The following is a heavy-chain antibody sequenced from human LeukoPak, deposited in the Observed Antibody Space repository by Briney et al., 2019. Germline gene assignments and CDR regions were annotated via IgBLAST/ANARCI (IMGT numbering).Heavy chain of an antibody. CDR1: GFTFSSYW. D-gene: IGHD3-10*01. CDR2: IKQDGSEK. J-gene: IGHJ4*02. V-gene: IGHV3-7*01. Sequence: GGSLRLSCAASGFTFSSYWMSWVRQAPGKGLEWVANIKQDGSEKYYVDSVKGRFTISRDNAKNSLYLQMNSLRAEDTAVYYCARELTLLWFGGFDYWGQGTLVTVSS. CDR3: ARELTLLWFGGFDY.